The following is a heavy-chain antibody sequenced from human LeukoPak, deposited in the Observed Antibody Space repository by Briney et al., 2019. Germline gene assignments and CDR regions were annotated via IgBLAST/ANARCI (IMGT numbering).Heavy chain of an antibody. CDR1: GFTFSSYS. J-gene: IGHJ5*02. CDR2: ISSSSSTI. CDR3: ARTAITGTTKYNWFDP. Sequence: PGGSLRLSCAASGFTFSSYSMNWVRQAPGKGLEWVSYISSSSSTIYYADSVKGRFTISRDNAKNSLYLQMNSLRAEDTAVYYCARTAITGTTKYNWFDPWGQGTLVTVSS. D-gene: IGHD1-7*01. V-gene: IGHV3-48*01.